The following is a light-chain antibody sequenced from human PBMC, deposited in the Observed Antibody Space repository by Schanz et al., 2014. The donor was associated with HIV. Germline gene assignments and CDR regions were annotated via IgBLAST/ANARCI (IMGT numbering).Light chain of an antibody. CDR3: QQYYSTPLT. CDR1: QSVSSN. J-gene: IGKJ4*01. Sequence: EIVMTQSPATLSVSPGERATLSCRASQSVSSNLAWYQQKPGQAPRLLIYGASTRPTHIPARFSGSGSGTEFTLTISSLQSEDFAVYYCQQYYSTPLTFGGGTKVEIK. V-gene: IGKV3-15*01. CDR2: GAS.